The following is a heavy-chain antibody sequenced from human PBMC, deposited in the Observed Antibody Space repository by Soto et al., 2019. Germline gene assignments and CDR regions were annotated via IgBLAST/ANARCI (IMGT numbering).Heavy chain of an antibody. CDR2: ISADGSSQ. Sequence: PVGSLRLPCAASGFTFSRSPMHWVRQAPGKGLDWVGLISADGSSQHYADSVRGRFIISRDNFRSTVSLQMDRLRAEDTAVYYCARPVVAGTPDYWGQGTLVTVSS. CDR1: GFTFSRSP. CDR3: ARPVVAGTPDY. J-gene: IGHJ4*02. D-gene: IGHD2-15*01. V-gene: IGHV3-30-3*01.